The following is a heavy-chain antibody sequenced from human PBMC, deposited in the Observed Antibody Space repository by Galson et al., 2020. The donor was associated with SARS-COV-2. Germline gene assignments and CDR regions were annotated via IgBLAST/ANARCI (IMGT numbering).Heavy chain of an antibody. Sequence: SETLSLTCAVSGCSISSSGYSWSWIRQPPGKGLEYSGYIYYSGSTYYTPSLKSRVSISVDTSKNQVSLKMRSVTAADTAVYYCGRGPRMGSGRYLFDYWGQGTLVTVSS. V-gene: IGHV4-30-4*07. D-gene: IGHD6-25*01. CDR3: GRGPRMGSGRYLFDY. J-gene: IGHJ4*02. CDR1: GCSISSSGYS. CDR2: IYYSGST.